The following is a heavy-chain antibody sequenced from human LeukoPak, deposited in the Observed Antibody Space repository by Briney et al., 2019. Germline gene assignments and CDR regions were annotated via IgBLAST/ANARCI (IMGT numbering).Heavy chain of an antibody. Sequence: PSETLSLTCAVYGGSFSGYYWSWIRQPPGKGLEWIGEINHSGSTNYNPSLKSRVTISVDTSKNQFSLKLSSVTAADTAVYYCARDSGRYFDWLTDWGQGTLVTVSS. CDR2: INHSGST. V-gene: IGHV4-34*01. D-gene: IGHD3-9*01. CDR1: GGSFSGYY. CDR3: ARDSGRYFDWLTD. J-gene: IGHJ4*02.